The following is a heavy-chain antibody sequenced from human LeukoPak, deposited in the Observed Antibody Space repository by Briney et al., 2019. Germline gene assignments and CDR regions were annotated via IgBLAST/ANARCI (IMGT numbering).Heavy chain of an antibody. Sequence: ASVKVSCKASGYTFTGYYMYWVRQAPGQGLEWMEWINPNSGGTNYAQKFEGRVTMTRDTSISTAYMELSRLRSDDTAVYYCARARGVLHYDFWSGYTDWGQGTLVTVSS. J-gene: IGHJ4*02. CDR2: INPNSGGT. CDR1: GYTFTGYY. D-gene: IGHD3-3*01. CDR3: ARARGVLHYDFWSGYTD. V-gene: IGHV1-2*02.